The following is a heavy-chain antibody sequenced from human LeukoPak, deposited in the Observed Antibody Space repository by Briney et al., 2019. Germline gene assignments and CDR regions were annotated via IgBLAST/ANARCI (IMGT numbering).Heavy chain of an antibody. V-gene: IGHV3-23*01. J-gene: IGHJ6*03. CDR1: GFSVSDNG. Sequence: PGGSLRLSCAASGFSVSDNGMSWVRQAPGKGLEWVSGIVGGDGGTYYADSVKGRFIISRDNSKNMLYVQMNSLRAEDTAVYYCARGALYYMDVWGKGTTVTISS. CDR2: IVGGDGGT. CDR3: ARGALYYMDV.